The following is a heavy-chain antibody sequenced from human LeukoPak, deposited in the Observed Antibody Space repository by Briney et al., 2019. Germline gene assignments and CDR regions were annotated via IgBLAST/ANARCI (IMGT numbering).Heavy chain of an antibody. CDR2: ISGSSTYI. CDR3: ARDGTDGYNYDMDFDY. J-gene: IGHJ4*02. V-gene: IGHV3-21*01. Sequence: RTGGSLRLSCTASGFTFSSYSMNWVLQAPGKGLEWVSYISGSSTYIYATDSVKGRFTISRDNAKNSLFLQMNSLRAEDTAVYYCARDGTDGYNYDMDFDYWGQGTLVTVSS. D-gene: IGHD5-24*01. CDR1: GFTFSSYS.